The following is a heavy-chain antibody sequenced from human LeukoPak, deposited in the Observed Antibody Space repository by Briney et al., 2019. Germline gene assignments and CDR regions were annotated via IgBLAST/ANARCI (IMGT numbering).Heavy chain of an antibody. CDR1: GGSISSSKW. J-gene: IGHJ6*03. CDR2: IYYSGST. Sequence: SETLSLTCAVSGGSISSSKWWSWVRQPPGKGLEWIGSIYYSGSTYYNPSLKSRVTISVDTSKNQFSLKLSSVTAADTAVYYCASTDYSNFYYYMDVWGKGTTVTVSS. V-gene: IGHV4-39*01. CDR3: ASTDYSNFYYYMDV. D-gene: IGHD4-11*01.